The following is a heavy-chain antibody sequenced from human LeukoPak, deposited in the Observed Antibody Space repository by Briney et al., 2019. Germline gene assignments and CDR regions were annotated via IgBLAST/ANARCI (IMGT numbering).Heavy chain of an antibody. CDR3: ATGVVAVAGNDY. CDR2: FDPEDGET. Sequence: ASVKVSCKASGGTFSSYAISWVRQAPGQGLEWMGGFDPEDGETIYAQKFQGRVTMTEDTSTDTAYMELSSLRSEDTAVYYCATGVVAVAGNDYWGQGALVTVSS. J-gene: IGHJ4*02. CDR1: GGTFSSYA. V-gene: IGHV1-24*01. D-gene: IGHD6-19*01.